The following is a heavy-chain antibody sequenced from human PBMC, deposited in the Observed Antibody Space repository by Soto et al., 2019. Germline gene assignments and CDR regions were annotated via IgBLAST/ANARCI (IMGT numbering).Heavy chain of an antibody. Sequence: ASVKVSCKASGYTFTSYGISWVRQAPGQGLEWMGWISAYNGNTNYAQKLQGRVTMTTDTSTSTAYMELRSLGSDDTAVYYCARLLRAPTAGYAFDIWGQGTMVTVSS. CDR2: ISAYNGNT. CDR3: ARLLRAPTAGYAFDI. V-gene: IGHV1-18*01. J-gene: IGHJ3*02. CDR1: GYTFTSYG. D-gene: IGHD2-15*01.